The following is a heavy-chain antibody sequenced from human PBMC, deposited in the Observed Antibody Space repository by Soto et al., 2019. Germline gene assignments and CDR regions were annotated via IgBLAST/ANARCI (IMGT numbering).Heavy chain of an antibody. J-gene: IGHJ4*02. Sequence: QVQLVQSGAEVKKPGASVKVSCKASGYTFTSYGISWVRQAPGQGLEWLGWISAYNGNTNYAQKLQGRVTMTTDTSTSTAYMERRSLRSEDTAVYDCARETPVTTYCSPPRRCRYFDYWGQGTLVTVSS. CDR1: GYTFTSYG. CDR2: ISAYNGNT. D-gene: IGHD4-17*01. V-gene: IGHV1-18*01. CDR3: ARETPVTTYCSPPRRCRYFDY.